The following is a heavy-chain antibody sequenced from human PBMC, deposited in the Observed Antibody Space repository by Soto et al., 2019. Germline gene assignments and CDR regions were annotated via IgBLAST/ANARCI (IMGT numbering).Heavy chain of an antibody. D-gene: IGHD4-17*01. CDR3: ARHGFYGDFSSNYFDP. J-gene: IGHJ5*02. V-gene: IGHV5-51*01. CDR2: IYPSDSDT. Sequence: GVSLKISCKGSGYSFTNYWIAWVRQMPGKGLEYMGIIYPSDSDTRYSPSFQGQVTISADKSISTAYLQWSGLKASDTAIYYCARHGFYGDFSSNYFDPWGQGTLVTVSS. CDR1: GYSFTNYW.